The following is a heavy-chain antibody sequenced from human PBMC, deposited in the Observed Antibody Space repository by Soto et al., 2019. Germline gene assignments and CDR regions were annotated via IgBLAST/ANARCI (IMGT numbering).Heavy chain of an antibody. V-gene: IGHV3-21*01. D-gene: IGHD6-19*01. Sequence: ESGGGLVKPGGSLRLSCAASGFTFSSYSMNWVRQAPGKGLEWVSSISSSSSYIYYADSVKGRFTISRDNAKNSLYLQMNSLRAEDTAVYYCAREPISPGYSSGWSDYWGQGTLVTVSS. J-gene: IGHJ4*02. CDR2: ISSSSSYI. CDR1: GFTFSSYS. CDR3: AREPISPGYSSGWSDY.